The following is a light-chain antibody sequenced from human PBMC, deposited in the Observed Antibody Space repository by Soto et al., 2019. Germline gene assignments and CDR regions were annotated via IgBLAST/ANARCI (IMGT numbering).Light chain of an antibody. CDR2: DAS. CDR3: SSYTSSSTLV. V-gene: IGLV2-14*01. J-gene: IGLJ2*01. CDR1: SRDVGGYNY. Sequence: QSALTQPASVSGSPGQSITISCTGSSRDVGGYNYVSWYQRHPGKAPTLMIYDASNRHSGVSNRFSGSKSGNTASLTISGLQAEEEADYYCSSYTSSSTLVFGGGTKLTVL.